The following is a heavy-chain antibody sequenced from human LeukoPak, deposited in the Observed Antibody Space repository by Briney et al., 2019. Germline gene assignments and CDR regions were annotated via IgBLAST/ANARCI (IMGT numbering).Heavy chain of an antibody. CDR3: ARAHYDSSGYYDY. V-gene: IGHV1-2*02. J-gene: IGHJ4*02. CDR2: INPNSGGT. Sequence: ASVKVSCKASGYTFTGYYMHWVRQAPGQGLEWMGWINPNSGGTNYAQKFQGRVTMTRDTSISTAYMELSRLRSDDTAVYYCARAHYDSSGYYDYWAREPWSPSPQ. D-gene: IGHD3-22*01. CDR1: GYTFTGYY.